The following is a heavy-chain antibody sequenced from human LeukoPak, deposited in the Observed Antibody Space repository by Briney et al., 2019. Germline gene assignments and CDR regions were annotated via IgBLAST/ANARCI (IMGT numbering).Heavy chain of an antibody. CDR1: GFTFSSYS. Sequence: GGSLRLSCAASGFTFSSYSMNWVRQAPGKGLEWVSSISSSSSSYIYYADSVKGRFTISRDNAKNSLYLQMNSLRAEDTAVYYCAREVDNWNDLDYWGQGTLVTVSS. CDR2: ISSSSSSYI. D-gene: IGHD1-20*01. J-gene: IGHJ4*02. V-gene: IGHV3-21*01. CDR3: AREVDNWNDLDY.